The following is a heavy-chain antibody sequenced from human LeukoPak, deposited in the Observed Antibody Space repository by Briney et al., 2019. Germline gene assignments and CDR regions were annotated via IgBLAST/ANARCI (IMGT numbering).Heavy chain of an antibody. J-gene: IGHJ6*03. CDR2: IIPIFGTA. D-gene: IGHD5-18*01. V-gene: IGHV1-69*06. CDR3: ARVAAMGYYYYMDV. Sequence: ASVKVSCKASGGTFSSYAISWVRQAPGQGLEWMGGIIPIFGTANYAQKFQGRVTITADKSTSTAYMELSSLRSEDTAVYYCARVAAMGYYYYMDVWGKGTTVTVSS. CDR1: GGTFSSYA.